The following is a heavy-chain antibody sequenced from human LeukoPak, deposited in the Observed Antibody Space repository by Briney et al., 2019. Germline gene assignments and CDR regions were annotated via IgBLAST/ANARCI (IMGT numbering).Heavy chain of an antibody. CDR2: IYYSGNT. V-gene: IGHV4-59*01. Sequence: PSETLSLTCTVSGGSMGDYYWNWIRQPPGKGLEWIGYIYYSGNTNYNPSLKSRVTISLDTSKNQFSLKLSSATAADTAVYYCARVDLRGYFFDYWGQGRLVTVSS. CDR3: ARVDLRGYFFDY. CDR1: GGSMGDYY. J-gene: IGHJ4*02. D-gene: IGHD2-15*01.